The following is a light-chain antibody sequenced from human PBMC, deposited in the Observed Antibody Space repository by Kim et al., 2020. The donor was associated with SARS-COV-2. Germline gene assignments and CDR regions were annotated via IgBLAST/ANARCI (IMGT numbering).Light chain of an antibody. Sequence: EVVLTQSPGTLSLSPGERATLSCRASQSVSGTYLAWYQQQPGQAPRLLIYGASSRATGIPDRISGSWSGTDFTLTISRLEPEDFAVYYCQQYCSSSRWTFGQGTKVDIK. CDR3: QQYCSSSRWT. V-gene: IGKV3-20*01. J-gene: IGKJ1*01. CDR2: GAS. CDR1: QSVSGTY.